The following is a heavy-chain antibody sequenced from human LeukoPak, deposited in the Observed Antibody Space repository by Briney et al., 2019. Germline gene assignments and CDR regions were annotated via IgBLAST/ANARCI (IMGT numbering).Heavy chain of an antibody. V-gene: IGHV4-4*02. CDR3: ARGKGIAAF. D-gene: IGHD6-13*01. Sequence: GSLRLSCAASGFTFSSYAMSWVRQPPGKGLEWIGEINHSGSTHYDPSLKSRVTISVDSSDNQFSLKLSSVTAADTAVYYCARGKGIAAFRGQGTLVTVSS. CDR2: INHSGST. CDR1: GFTFSSYAM. J-gene: IGHJ4*02.